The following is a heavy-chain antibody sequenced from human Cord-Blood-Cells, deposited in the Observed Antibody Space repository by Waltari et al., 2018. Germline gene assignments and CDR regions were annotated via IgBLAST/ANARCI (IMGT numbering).Heavy chain of an antibody. J-gene: IGHJ6*02. CDR1: GYTLTELS. Sequence: QVQLVQSGAEVMKPGASVKVSCKVSGYTLTELSMHWVRQAPGQGLAWMGGFDPEDGETIYAQKFQGRVTMTEDTSTDTAYMELSSLRSEDTAVYYCATGHRPRWNYEPGYYYGMDVWGQGTTVTVSS. V-gene: IGHV1-24*01. D-gene: IGHD1-7*01. CDR3: ATGHRPRWNYEPGYYYGMDV. CDR2: FDPEDGET.